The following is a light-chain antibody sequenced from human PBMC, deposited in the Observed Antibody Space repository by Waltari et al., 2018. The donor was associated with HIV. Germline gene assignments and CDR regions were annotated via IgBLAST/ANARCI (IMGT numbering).Light chain of an antibody. CDR2: SFN. CDR1: SSNVGSFT. J-gene: IGLJ1*01. V-gene: IGLV1-44*01. Sequence: QSVLTQPPSASGTPGQRVIISCSGSSSNVGSFTVNWYQQLPGTAPKLHIYSFNQRPSGVPDRFSGAKAGTSASLAINGLQSEDEADYYCAVWDGRLDHYVFGTGTKVTLL. CDR3: AVWDGRLDHYV.